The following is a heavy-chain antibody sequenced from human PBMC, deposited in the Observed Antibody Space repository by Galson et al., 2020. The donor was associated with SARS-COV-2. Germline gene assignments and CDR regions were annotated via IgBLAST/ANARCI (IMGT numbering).Heavy chain of an antibody. CDR2: ISYSRRT. CDR3: ARERWDGTRYYYYGMDV. CDR1: GGNISSGAYY. D-gene: IGHD1-1*01. J-gene: IGHJ6*02. Sequence: SETLSLTCTVSGGNISSGAYYWSWIRQHPEQRLEWIGYISYSRRTYYNPSLKSRVTISVDTSKNQFSLKLSSVTDADTAVYYCARERWDGTRYYYYGMDVWGQGTTVTVSS. V-gene: IGHV4-31*03.